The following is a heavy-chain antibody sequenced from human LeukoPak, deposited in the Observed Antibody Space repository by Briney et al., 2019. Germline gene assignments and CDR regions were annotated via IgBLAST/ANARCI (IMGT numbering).Heavy chain of an antibody. CDR1: GGTFSSYA. CDR2: IIPILGIA. Sequence: GASVKVSCKASGGTFSSYAISWVRQAPGQGLEWMGRIIPILGIANYAQKFQGRVTITADKSTSTAYMELSRLRSDDTAVYYCATQYLPYCSSTSCNPFYYYYGMDVWGQGTTVTVSS. CDR3: ATQYLPYCSSTSCNPFYYYYGMDV. J-gene: IGHJ6*02. D-gene: IGHD2-2*01. V-gene: IGHV1-69*04.